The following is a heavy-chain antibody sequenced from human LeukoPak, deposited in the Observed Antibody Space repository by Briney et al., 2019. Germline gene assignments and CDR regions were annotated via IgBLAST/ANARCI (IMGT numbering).Heavy chain of an antibody. CDR2: IYSGGST. CDR3: ARDRGEYHFDY. J-gene: IGHJ4*02. D-gene: IGHD3-16*01. Sequence: WFGKIQGKGLEWVSVIYSGGSTYYADSVKGRFTISRDNSKNTLYLQMNSLRAEDTAVYYCARDRGEYHFDYWGQGTLVTVSS. V-gene: IGHV3-53*01.